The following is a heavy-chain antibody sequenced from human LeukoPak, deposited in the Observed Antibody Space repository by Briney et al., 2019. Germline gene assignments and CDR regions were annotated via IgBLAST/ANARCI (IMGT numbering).Heavy chain of an antibody. CDR3: AKDYTTHYEPQFTFDY. CDR1: GFTFSSYA. J-gene: IGHJ4*02. D-gene: IGHD3-22*01. CDR2: ISGSGGST. Sequence: SGGSLRLSCAASGFTFSSYAMSWVRQAPGKGLEWVSAISGSGGSTYYADSVKGRFTISRDNSKNTLYLQMNSLRAEDTAVYYCAKDYTTHYEPQFTFDYWGQGTLVTVSS. V-gene: IGHV3-23*01.